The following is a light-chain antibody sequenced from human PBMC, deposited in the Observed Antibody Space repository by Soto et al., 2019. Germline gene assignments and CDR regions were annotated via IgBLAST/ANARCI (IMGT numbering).Light chain of an antibody. CDR3: SSYTTSSTVV. CDR2: DVS. V-gene: IGLV2-14*01. J-gene: IGLJ2*01. CDR1: SSDVGGYNY. Sequence: QSALTQPASVSGSPGQSIAISCTGTSSDVGGYNYVSWYQQHPGKAPKLMIYDVSNRPSGVSYRFSGSKSGNTASLTISGRQAEDEDDYYCSSYTTSSTVVFGGGTKLTVL.